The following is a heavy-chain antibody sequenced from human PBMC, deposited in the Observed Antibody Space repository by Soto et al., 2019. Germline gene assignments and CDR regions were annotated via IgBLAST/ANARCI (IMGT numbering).Heavy chain of an antibody. D-gene: IGHD3-10*01. V-gene: IGHV3-23*04. CDR3: AKALYGGFTY. CDR1: GFTFSVYA. CDR2: ISGSGDST. J-gene: IGHJ4*02. Sequence: VQLVESGGGLVQPGGSLRLSCAASGFTFSVYAMSWVRQAPGKGLEWVSGISGSGDSTHYADSVKGRFTVSRDNSKSMLYLQTNSLRAEDTAIYYCAKALYGGFTYWGQGTLVTVSS.